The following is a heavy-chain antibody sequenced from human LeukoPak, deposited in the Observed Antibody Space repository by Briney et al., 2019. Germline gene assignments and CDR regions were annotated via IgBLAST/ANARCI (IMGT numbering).Heavy chain of an antibody. CDR1: GFTFSSYA. D-gene: IGHD3-3*01. Sequence: GRSLRLSCAASGFTFSSYAMHWVRQAPGKGLEWVAVISYDGSKKYYADSVKGRFTISRDNSKNTLYLQMNSLRAEDTAVYYCARVGRFLEWLLYYYYYYMDVWGKGTTVTVSS. J-gene: IGHJ6*03. CDR3: ARVGRFLEWLLYYYYYYMDV. V-gene: IGHV3-30*01. CDR2: ISYDGSKK.